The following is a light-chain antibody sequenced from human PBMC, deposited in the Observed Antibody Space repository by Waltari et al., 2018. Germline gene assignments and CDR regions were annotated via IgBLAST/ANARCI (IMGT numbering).Light chain of an antibody. CDR1: SRDVGGYNS. CDR2: DVS. CDR3: TSYTTTSPLV. Sequence: QSALTQPASVSGSPGQSITISCTGPSRDVGGYNSVSWYQQHPDKAPKLMIYDVSDRPSGVSNRFSGSKSGNTASLTISGLQTEDEADYYCTSYTTTSPLVFGTGTRVTVL. V-gene: IGLV2-14*03. J-gene: IGLJ1*01.